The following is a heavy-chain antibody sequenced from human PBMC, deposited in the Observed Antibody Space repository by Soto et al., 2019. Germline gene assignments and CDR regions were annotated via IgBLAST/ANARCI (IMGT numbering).Heavy chain of an antibody. CDR3: ASGRTTALDY. D-gene: IGHD4-17*01. J-gene: IGHJ4*02. CDR2: IFYSGST. V-gene: IGHV4-30-4*07. CDR1: GGSISSGGYY. Sequence: LTCTVSGGSISSGGYYWSWIRQPPGKGLEWIGCIFYSGSTYYNPSLKSRVTISVDRSKNQFSLKLSSVTAADTAVYYCASGRTTALDYWGQGTLVTVSS.